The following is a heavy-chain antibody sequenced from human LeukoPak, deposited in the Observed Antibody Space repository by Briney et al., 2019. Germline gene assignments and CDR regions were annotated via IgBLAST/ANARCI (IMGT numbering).Heavy chain of an antibody. J-gene: IGHJ4*02. D-gene: IGHD1-1*01. V-gene: IGHV4-59*01. CDR2: ISYSGST. Sequence: SETLSLTCTISVGSITNYHWGWIRQPPGKGLEWVGYISYSGSTTYHPSLKSRVTISVDLSTNQFSLNLNSVTAADTAVYYCVRVTTGMVDSWGQGTLVAVSS. CDR1: VGSITNYH. CDR3: VRVTTGMVDS.